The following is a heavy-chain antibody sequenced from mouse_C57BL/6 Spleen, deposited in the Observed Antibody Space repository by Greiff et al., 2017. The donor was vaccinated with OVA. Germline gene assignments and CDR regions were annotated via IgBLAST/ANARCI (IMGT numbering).Heavy chain of an antibody. CDR2: IYPGDGDT. J-gene: IGHJ2*01. CDR1: GYAFSSYW. V-gene: IGHV1-80*01. CDR3: ARRGDYYGSSEDFDY. Sequence: VKLMESGAELVKPGASVKISCKASGYAFSSYWMNWVKQRPGKGLEWIGQIYPGDGDTNYNGKFKGKATLTADKSSSTAYMQLSSLTSEDSAVYFCARRGDYYGSSEDFDYWGQGTTLTVSS. D-gene: IGHD1-1*01.